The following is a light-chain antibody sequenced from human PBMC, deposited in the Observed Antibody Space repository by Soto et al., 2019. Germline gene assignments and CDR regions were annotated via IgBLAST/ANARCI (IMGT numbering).Light chain of an antibody. Sequence: DIQMTQSPSALSASVGDSVTITCRASQSISTWLTWYQQKPGKAPNLLIYTASTLETGVPSRFSGSGSGKEFTLTISSLQPDDFATSYCQHYNSYPCTFGQGNKLEVK. CDR2: TAS. CDR1: QSISTW. V-gene: IGKV1-5*03. J-gene: IGKJ2*02. CDR3: QHYNSYPCT.